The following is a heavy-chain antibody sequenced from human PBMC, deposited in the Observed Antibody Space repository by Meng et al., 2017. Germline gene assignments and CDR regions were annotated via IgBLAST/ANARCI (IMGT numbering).Heavy chain of an antibody. CDR3: ARGRLRAYGSGSPEDY. CDR1: GGSFSGYY. CDR2: INHSGST. Sequence: QVHLPQWGAGLLKPSETLSLTCAVYGGSFSGYYWSGIRQPPGKGLEWIGEINHSGSTNYNPSLKSRVTISVDTSKNQFSLKLSSVTAADTAVYYCARGRLRAYGSGSPEDYWGQGTLVTVSS. D-gene: IGHD3-10*01. J-gene: IGHJ4*02. V-gene: IGHV4-34*01.